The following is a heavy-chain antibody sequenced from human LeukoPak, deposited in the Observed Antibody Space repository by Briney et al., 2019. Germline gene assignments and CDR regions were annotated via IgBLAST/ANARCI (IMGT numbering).Heavy chain of an antibody. V-gene: IGHV3-23*01. J-gene: IGHJ6*02. D-gene: IGHD2-2*01. CDR2: ISGSGGST. Sequence: RGAPTLFCPASRVTFSDYVMSSVGPAPGKRLELVSAISGSGGSTYYADSVKGRFTISRDNSKDTLYLQMNSLRAEDTAVYYCANGPLLVDIVGVAQANYDGRDVWGQGTTVVVSS. CDR1: RVTFSDYV. CDR3: ANGPLLVDIVGVAQANYDGRDV.